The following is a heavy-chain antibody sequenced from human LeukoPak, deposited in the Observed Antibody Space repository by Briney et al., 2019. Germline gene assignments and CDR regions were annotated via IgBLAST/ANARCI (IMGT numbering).Heavy chain of an antibody. CDR3: ARAGYDILTGWQYYYGMDV. CDR1: GYTFTSYD. V-gene: IGHV1-8*01. Sequence: ASVKVSCKASGYTFTSYDINWVRQATGQGLEWMGWMNPNSGNIGYAQKFQGRVTMTRNTSISTAYMELSSLRSEDTAVYYCARAGYDILTGWQYYYGMDVWGQGTTVTVSS. D-gene: IGHD3-9*01. J-gene: IGHJ6*02. CDR2: MNPNSGNI.